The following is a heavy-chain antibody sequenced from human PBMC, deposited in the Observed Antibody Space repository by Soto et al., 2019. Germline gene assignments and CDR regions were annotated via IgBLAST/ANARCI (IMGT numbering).Heavy chain of an antibody. D-gene: IGHD3-3*01. CDR2: THLSGYI. Sequence: SETLSLTCSVSGVSTTAYYWGWVRQAPGRGLEWIGFTHLSGYINYSPSFKSRVTMSVDPSKNQISLKLTSVTATDTAVYYCARLQNFVNWSFDHWGQGALVTVSS. V-gene: IGHV4-59*08. CDR1: GVSTTAYY. CDR3: ARLQNFVNWSFDH. J-gene: IGHJ4*02.